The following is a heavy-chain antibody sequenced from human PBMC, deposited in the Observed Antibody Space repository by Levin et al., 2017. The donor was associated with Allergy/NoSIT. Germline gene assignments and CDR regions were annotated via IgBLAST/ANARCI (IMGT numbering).Heavy chain of an antibody. CDR2: INPNSGGT. CDR1: GYTFTGYY. Sequence: ASVKVSCKASGYTFTGYYMHWVRQAPGQGLEWMGWINPNSGGTNYAQKFQGRVTMTRDTSISTAYMELSRLRSDDTAVYYCARERHQLRYFDWPYSPPDVWGKGTTVTVSS. D-gene: IGHD3-9*01. CDR3: ARERHQLRYFDWPYSPPDV. V-gene: IGHV1-2*02. J-gene: IGHJ6*04.